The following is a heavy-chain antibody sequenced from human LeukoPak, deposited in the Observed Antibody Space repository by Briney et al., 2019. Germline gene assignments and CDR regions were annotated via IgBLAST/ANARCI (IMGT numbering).Heavy chain of an antibody. CDR1: GFTFSSYS. J-gene: IGHJ4*02. V-gene: IGHV3-48*01. CDR2: ISSSSSTI. Sequence: GGSLRLSCTASGFTFSSYSMNWVRQAPGKGLEWVSYISSSSSTIYYADSVKGRFTISRDNAKNSLYLQMNSLRAEDTAVYYCARALDYWGQGTLVTVSS. CDR3: ARALDY.